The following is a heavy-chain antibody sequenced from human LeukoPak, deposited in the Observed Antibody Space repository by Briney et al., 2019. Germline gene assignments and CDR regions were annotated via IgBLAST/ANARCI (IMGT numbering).Heavy chain of an antibody. CDR3: ARAPGTTYRDWYFDL. Sequence: PGGSQRLSCVSSGFTFSRYWMNWVRQAPGKGLEWVSRISPDRSTTTYADSVEGRFTISRDNAKHPLYLQMNSLGADDTSVYFCARAPGTTYRDWYFDLWGPGTVVTVSS. CDR2: ISPDRSTT. CDR1: GFTFSRYW. J-gene: IGHJ2*01. V-gene: IGHV3-74*01. D-gene: IGHD2/OR15-2a*01.